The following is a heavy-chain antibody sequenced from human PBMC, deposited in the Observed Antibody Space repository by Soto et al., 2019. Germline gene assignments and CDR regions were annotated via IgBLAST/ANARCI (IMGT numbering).Heavy chain of an antibody. J-gene: IGHJ5*02. V-gene: IGHV5-51*01. Sequence: PGESLKISCKGSGYSFTIYWIGWVLQMPWKGLEWMGIIYPGDSDTRYSPSFQGQVTISADKSISTAYLQWSSLKASDTAMYYCARHGYDSSGYYHWFDPWGQGTLVTVSS. D-gene: IGHD3-22*01. CDR3: ARHGYDSSGYYHWFDP. CDR1: GYSFTIYW. CDR2: IYPGDSDT.